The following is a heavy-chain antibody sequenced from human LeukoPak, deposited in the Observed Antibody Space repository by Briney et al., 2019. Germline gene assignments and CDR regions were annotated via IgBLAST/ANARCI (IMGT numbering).Heavy chain of an antibody. CDR2: IKQDGGEI. CDR3: ARAHHRRVYDYVWGSYPY. CDR1: GFTFSRYW. D-gene: IGHD3-16*02. Sequence: GGSLRLSCAASGFTFSRYWMSWVRQAPGKVLEWVANIKQDGGEIYYVDSVKGRFTISRDNAKNSLYLQMNSLRAEDTAVYYCARAHHRRVYDYVWGSYPYWGQGTLVTVSS. J-gene: IGHJ4*02. V-gene: IGHV3-7*01.